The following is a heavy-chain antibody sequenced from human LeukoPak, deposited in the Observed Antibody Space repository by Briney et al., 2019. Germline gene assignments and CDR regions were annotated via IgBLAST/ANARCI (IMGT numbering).Heavy chain of an antibody. CDR3: ATCADPTRPGWFDP. J-gene: IGHJ5*02. D-gene: IGHD6-6*01. CDR1: GGSFSGYY. V-gene: IGHV4-34*01. CDR2: INHSGST. Sequence: PSETLSLTCAVYGGSFSGYYWSWIRQPPGKGLEWIGEINHSGSTNYNPSLKSRVTISVDTSKNQFSLKLSSVTAADTAVYYCATCADPTRPGWFDPWGQGTLVTVSS.